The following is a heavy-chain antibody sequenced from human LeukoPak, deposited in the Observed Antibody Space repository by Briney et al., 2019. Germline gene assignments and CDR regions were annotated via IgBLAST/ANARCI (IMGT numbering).Heavy chain of an antibody. V-gene: IGHV1-69*13. CDR3: ASDSSEIRSLIVH. CDR1: GGTFSNYA. J-gene: IGHJ1*01. CDR2: ITPLFGTA. D-gene: IGHD1-14*01. Sequence: SVKVSCKASGGTFSNYAINWVRQAPGQGLEWMGGITPLFGTAKYAQKFQGRVTIIADESTSTAYMELSSLRSEDTAVYYCASDSSEIRSLIVHWGQGTLVTVSS.